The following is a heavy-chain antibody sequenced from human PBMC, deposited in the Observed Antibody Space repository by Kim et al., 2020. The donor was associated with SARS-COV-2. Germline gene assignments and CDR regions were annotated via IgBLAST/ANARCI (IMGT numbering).Heavy chain of an antibody. CDR3: AKDALDSGYLDY. V-gene: IGHV3-9*01. Sequence: GGSLRLSCAASGFTFDDYAMHWVRQAPGKGLEWVSGISWNSGSIGYADSVKGRFTISRDNAKNSLYLQMNSLRAEDTALYYCAKDALDSGYLDYWGQGTL. J-gene: IGHJ4*02. D-gene: IGHD3-22*01. CDR1: GFTFDDYA. CDR2: ISWNSGSI.